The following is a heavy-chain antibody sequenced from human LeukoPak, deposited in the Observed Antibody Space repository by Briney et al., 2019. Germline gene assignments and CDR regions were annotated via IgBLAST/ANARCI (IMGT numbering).Heavy chain of an antibody. Sequence: ETLSLTCGVYGGSLRPFYWSWIRQPPGKGLEWVANIKQDGSEKYYVDSVKGRFTISRDNAKNSLYLQMNSLRAEDTAVYYCARDEDSGSYFGYWGQGTLVTVSS. D-gene: IGHD3-10*01. CDR3: ARDEDSGSYFGY. V-gene: IGHV3-7*01. J-gene: IGHJ4*02. CDR2: IKQDGSEK. CDR1: GGSLRPFY.